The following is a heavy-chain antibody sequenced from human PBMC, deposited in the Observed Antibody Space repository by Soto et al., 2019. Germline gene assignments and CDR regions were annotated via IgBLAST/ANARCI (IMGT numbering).Heavy chain of an antibody. Sequence: QVQLVESGGGVVQPGRSLRLSCAASGFTFSSYGMHWVRQAPGKGLEWVAVISYDGSNKYYADSVKGRFTISRDNSKNPLYLQMNSQRAEDPAGYYCAKSQRRSSWYRAWLDPWGQGTLVTVSS. D-gene: IGHD6-13*01. CDR1: GFTFSSYG. V-gene: IGHV3-30*18. J-gene: IGHJ5*02. CDR2: ISYDGSNK. CDR3: AKSQRRSSWYRAWLDP.